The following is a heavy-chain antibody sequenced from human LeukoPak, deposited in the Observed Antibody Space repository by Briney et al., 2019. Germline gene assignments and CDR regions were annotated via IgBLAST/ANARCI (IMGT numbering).Heavy chain of an antibody. J-gene: IGHJ4*02. CDR1: GFTFRSYG. CDR3: ARISSSYDYDY. Sequence: GGSLRLSCAASGFTFRSYGMHWVRQAPGKGLEYVAAISSNGGSTDYANSVKGRFTISRDNSKNTLYLQMGSLRTEDMAVYYCARISSSYDYDYWGQGTLVTVSS. V-gene: IGHV3-64*01. D-gene: IGHD6-6*01. CDR2: ISSNGGST.